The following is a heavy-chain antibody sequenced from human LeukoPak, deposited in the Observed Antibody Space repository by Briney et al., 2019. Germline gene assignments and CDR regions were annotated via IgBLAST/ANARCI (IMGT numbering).Heavy chain of an antibody. Sequence: PGGSLRLSCAASGFTFSSYGMHWVRQAPGKGLEWVAVISYDGSNKYYADSGKGRFTISRDNSKNTLYLQMNSLRAEDTAVYYCAKDHRPVDFWSIDYFDYWGQGTLVTVSS. CDR1: GFTFSSYG. CDR3: AKDHRPVDFWSIDYFDY. D-gene: IGHD3-3*01. J-gene: IGHJ4*02. CDR2: ISYDGSNK. V-gene: IGHV3-30*18.